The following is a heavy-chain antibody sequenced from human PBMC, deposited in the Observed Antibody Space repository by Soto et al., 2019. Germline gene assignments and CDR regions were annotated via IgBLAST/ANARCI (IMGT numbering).Heavy chain of an antibody. Sequence: EVQLVESGGGLVKPGGSLRLSCAASGFTFSNAWMSWVRQAPGKGLAWVGRIKSKTDGGTTDYAAPVKGRFTISRDDSKNTPYLQMNSLKTEDTAGYYCTTRYYDYIWGSYPHDYWGQGTLVTVSS. D-gene: IGHD3-16*01. J-gene: IGHJ4*02. CDR3: TTRYYDYIWGSYPHDY. CDR1: GFTFSNAW. V-gene: IGHV3-15*01. CDR2: IKSKTDGGTT.